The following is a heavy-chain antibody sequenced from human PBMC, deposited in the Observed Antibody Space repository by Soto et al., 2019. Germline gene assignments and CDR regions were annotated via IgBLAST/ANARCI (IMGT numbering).Heavy chain of an antibody. CDR3: ARGRITIFGVVFNWFDP. CDR2: IKPDESEK. J-gene: IGHJ5*02. Sequence: GGSLRLSCTASGFTFSDSWMTWVRQAPGKGLEWVARIKPDESEKKYADSVKGRFSISRDNAKNSMYLQLDSLRGEDTAVYYCARGRITIFGVVFNWFDPWGQGTLVTVSS. D-gene: IGHD3-3*01. CDR1: GFTFSDSW. V-gene: IGHV3-7*03.